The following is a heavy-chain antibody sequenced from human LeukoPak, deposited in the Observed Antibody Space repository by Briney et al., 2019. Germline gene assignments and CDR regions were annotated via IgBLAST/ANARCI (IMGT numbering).Heavy chain of an antibody. CDR3: AKEAPHCSSTSCLPYFDY. Sequence: GGSLRLSCAASGFTFSSYAMSWVRQAPGKGLEWVSAISGSGGSTYYADSVKGRFTISRDNSKNTLYLQMNSLRAEDTAVYYCAKEAPHCSSTSCLPYFDYWGQGTLVTVSS. CDR1: GFTFSSYA. V-gene: IGHV3-23*01. D-gene: IGHD2-2*01. CDR2: ISGSGGST. J-gene: IGHJ4*02.